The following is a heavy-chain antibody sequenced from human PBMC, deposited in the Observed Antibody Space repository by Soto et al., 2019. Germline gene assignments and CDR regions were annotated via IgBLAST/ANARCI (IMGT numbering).Heavy chain of an antibody. Sequence: QVQLQESGPGLVKPSQTLSLTCTVSGGSISSGDYYWSWIRQPPGKGLEWIGDIYYSGSTYYNPSLKSAVTMSVDTSMHQFSLKLSSVTAADTAVYYCARVRKDDSSGYYAYYFDYWGQGTLVTVSS. J-gene: IGHJ4*02. D-gene: IGHD3-22*01. CDR3: ARVRKDDSSGYYAYYFDY. CDR2: IYYSGST. CDR1: GGSISSGDYY. V-gene: IGHV4-30-4*01.